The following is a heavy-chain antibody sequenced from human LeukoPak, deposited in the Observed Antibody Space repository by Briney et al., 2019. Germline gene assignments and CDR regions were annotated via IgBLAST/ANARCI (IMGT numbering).Heavy chain of an antibody. V-gene: IGHV1-8*02. J-gene: IGHJ4*02. CDR3: ARGLITDGGNLDY. D-gene: IGHD4-23*01. Sequence: ASVKVSCKASGYTFTGYYMHWVRQAPGQGLEWMGRINPNSGNTGYAQKFQGRVTMTRNTSISTAYMELSSLRSEDTAVYYCARGLITDGGNLDYWGQGTLVTVSS. CDR2: INPNSGNT. CDR1: GYTFTGYY.